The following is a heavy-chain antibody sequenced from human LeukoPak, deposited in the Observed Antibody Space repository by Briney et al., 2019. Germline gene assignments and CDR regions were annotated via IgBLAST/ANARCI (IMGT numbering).Heavy chain of an antibody. CDR3: AKDEDGSGSYFRALDI. D-gene: IGHD3-10*01. J-gene: IGHJ3*02. Sequence: PGRSLRLSCASSGFTFSHYGMTWVGQAPGKGLEWVSAISNGADSTYYADSVKGRFTISRDNSKNTLYLQMSGLTAEDTAVYYCAKDEDGSGSYFRALDIWGQGTMVTVSS. CDR1: GFTFSHYG. V-gene: IGHV3-23*01. CDR2: ISNGADST.